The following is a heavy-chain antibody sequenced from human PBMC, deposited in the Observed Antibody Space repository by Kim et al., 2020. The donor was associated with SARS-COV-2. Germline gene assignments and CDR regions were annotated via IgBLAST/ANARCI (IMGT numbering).Heavy chain of an antibody. CDR1: GYTFTSYG. CDR3: GTSQDYGDYGVVGH. J-gene: IGHJ1*01. Sequence: ASVKVSCKASGYTFTSYGMNWVRQAPGQGLEWMGWINTKTGNPMYAQGSTGRFVFSLDTSVNTAYLEISTLKGEDTAVYYCGTSQDYGDYGVVGHWGQGTRVTVSS. CDR2: INTKTGNP. V-gene: IGHV7-4-1*02. D-gene: IGHD4-17*01.